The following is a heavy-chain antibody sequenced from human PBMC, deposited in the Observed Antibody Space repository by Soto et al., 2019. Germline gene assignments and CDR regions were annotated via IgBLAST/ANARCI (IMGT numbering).Heavy chain of an antibody. J-gene: IGHJ4*01. CDR1: GGSINSSNS. V-gene: IGHV4-4*02. CDR2: IYDSGRS. D-gene: IGHD2-8*01. Sequence: QVQLQESGPGLVKPSGTLSLSCAVSGGSINSSNSWSWVRQPPGKGLEWIGEIYDSGRSNYNPSLNSRVMMSVYKGRNRFSLQLRAVTAAATGVYYCERGEVFGVLSYFDSWGHGAMANVSS. CDR3: ERGEVFGVLSYFDS.